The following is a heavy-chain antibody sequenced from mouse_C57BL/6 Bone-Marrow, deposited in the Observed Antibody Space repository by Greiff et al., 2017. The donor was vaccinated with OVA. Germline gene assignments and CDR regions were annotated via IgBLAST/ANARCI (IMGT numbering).Heavy chain of an antibody. D-gene: IGHD1-1*01. V-gene: IGHV1-39*01. CDR3: ARTPITTVVAWYFDV. Sequence: EVKLMESGPELVKPGASVKISCKASGYSFTDYNMNWVKQSNGKSLEWIGVINPNYGTTSYNQKFKGKATLTVDQSSSTAYMQLNSLTSEDSAVYDCARTPITTVVAWYFDVWGTGTTVTVSS. J-gene: IGHJ1*03. CDR1: GYSFTDYN. CDR2: INPNYGTT.